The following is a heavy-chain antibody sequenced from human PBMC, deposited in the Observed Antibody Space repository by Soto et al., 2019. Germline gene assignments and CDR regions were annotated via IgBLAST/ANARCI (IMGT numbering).Heavy chain of an antibody. CDR3: AKVTRYGSSREYFHYCYGMDV. CDR2: ISYEGSRK. D-gene: IGHD3-10*01. V-gene: IGHV3-30*18. Sequence: QVQLVESGGGVVQPGRSLRLSCAASGFTFSSYGMHWVRQAPGKGLEWVALISYEGSRKFYTDSVKGRFTISRDNSRNTLLLQMHTLTTGDTAVYYCAKVTRYGSSREYFHYCYGMDVWGQGTTVTVSS. J-gene: IGHJ6*02. CDR1: GFTFSSYG.